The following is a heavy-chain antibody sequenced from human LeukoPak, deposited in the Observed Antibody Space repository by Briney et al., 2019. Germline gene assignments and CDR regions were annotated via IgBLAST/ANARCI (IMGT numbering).Heavy chain of an antibody. V-gene: IGHV3-23*01. CDR2: VSGTGGRT. CDR1: GFTFTSYA. J-gene: IGHJ4*02. D-gene: IGHD2-21*01. CDR3: AKAPVTTCRGAYCYPFDY. Sequence: GGSLRLSRAASGFTFTSYAMSWVRQAPGKGLEWVSSVSGTGGRTYYADSVKGRFTISRDSSKNTLFLQMNRLRPEDAAVYYCAKAPVTTCRGAYCYPFDYWGQGTLVTVSS.